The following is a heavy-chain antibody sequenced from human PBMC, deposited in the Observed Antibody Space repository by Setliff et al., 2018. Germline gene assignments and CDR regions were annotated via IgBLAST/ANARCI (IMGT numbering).Heavy chain of an antibody. CDR1: GFSFSDYY. CDR3: ARDGVSYAMDV. J-gene: IGHJ6*02. CDR2: ISGSGITI. Sequence: GGSLRLSCAASGFSFSDYYMSWVRQAPGKGLEWLSKISGSGITIFYADSVRGRFTISRDNAKNSLYLQMNNLRAEDTALYSCARDGVSYAMDVWGHGTTVTVS. V-gene: IGHV3-11*04.